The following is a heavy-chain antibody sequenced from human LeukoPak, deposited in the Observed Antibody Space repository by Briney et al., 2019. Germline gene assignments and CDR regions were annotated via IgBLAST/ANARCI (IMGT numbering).Heavy chain of an antibody. Sequence: PPGGSLRLSCAASGFTFSSYAMSWVRQAPGKGLEWVANIKTDGSEKYYVDSVKGRFTISRDNAKNSLYLRMSSLRGEDTAVYYCARIAYVSPKKATTDCSFDYWGQGTLVTVPS. J-gene: IGHJ4*02. D-gene: IGHD5-24*01. V-gene: IGHV3-7*01. CDR3: ARIAYVSPKKATTDCSFDY. CDR1: GFTFSSYA. CDR2: IKTDGSEK.